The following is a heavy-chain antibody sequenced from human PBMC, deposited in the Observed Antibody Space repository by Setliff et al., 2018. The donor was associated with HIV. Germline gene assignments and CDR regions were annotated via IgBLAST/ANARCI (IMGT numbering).Heavy chain of an antibody. V-gene: IGHV3-23*01. CDR2: ISDSDNST. Sequence: GGSLRLSCAASGFTFSRYGMNWVRQAPGKGLEWVSTISDSDNSTYYADSVMGRFTISRDNSKNTLYLQMNGLRAEDTAIYFCAKAKTTFGAVITSGWFDPWGQGTLVTVSS. D-gene: IGHD3-3*01. CDR1: GFTFSRYG. CDR3: AKAKTTFGAVITSGWFDP. J-gene: IGHJ5*02.